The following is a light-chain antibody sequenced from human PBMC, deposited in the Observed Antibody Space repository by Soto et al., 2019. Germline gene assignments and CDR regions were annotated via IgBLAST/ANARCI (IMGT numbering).Light chain of an antibody. CDR3: QQYNNWPRA. Sequence: ELVMTLSPATLSVSPGERATLSCRASQSVSSNLAWYQQKPGQAPRLLIYGASTRATGIPARFSGSGSGTEFTLTISSLQSEDFAVYYCQQYNNWPRAFGQGTKVDIK. V-gene: IGKV3-15*01. CDR1: QSVSSN. CDR2: GAS. J-gene: IGKJ1*01.